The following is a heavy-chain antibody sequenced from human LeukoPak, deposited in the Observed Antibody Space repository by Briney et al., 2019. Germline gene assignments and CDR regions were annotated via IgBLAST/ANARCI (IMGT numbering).Heavy chain of an antibody. CDR3: AKGAARQDYYYGMDV. CDR2: ISGSGGST. Sequence: GGSLRLSCAASGFTFSSYAMSWVRQAPGKGLEWVSGISGSGGSTYYADSVEGRFTISRDNSKNALYLQMNSLRAEDTAVYYCAKGAARQDYYYGMDVWGQGTTVTVSS. D-gene: IGHD6-6*01. J-gene: IGHJ6*02. CDR1: GFTFSSYA. V-gene: IGHV3-23*01.